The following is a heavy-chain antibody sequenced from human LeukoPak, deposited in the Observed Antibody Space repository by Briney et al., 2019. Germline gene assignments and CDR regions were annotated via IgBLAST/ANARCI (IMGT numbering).Heavy chain of an antibody. D-gene: IGHD3-10*01. V-gene: IGHV3-33*01. CDR2: IWYDGSNK. Sequence: GRSLRLSCAASGFTFSSYGMHWVRQAPGKGLEWVAVIWYDGSNKYYADSVKGRFTISRDNSKNTLYLQMNSLRAEDTAIYYCARRSVVWGDPFDYWGQGTLVTVSP. CDR3: ARRSVVWGDPFDY. J-gene: IGHJ4*02. CDR1: GFTFSSYG.